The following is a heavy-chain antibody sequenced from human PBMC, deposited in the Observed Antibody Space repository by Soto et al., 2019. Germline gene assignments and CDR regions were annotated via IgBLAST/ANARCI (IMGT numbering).Heavy chain of an antibody. CDR3: RGYSYGWGVFDY. CDR1: GGSISSYY. J-gene: IGHJ4*02. D-gene: IGHD5-18*01. CDR2: IYYSGST. Sequence: SETLSLTCTVSGGSISSYYWSWIRQPPGKGLEWIGYIYYSGSTNYNPSLKSRVTISVDTSKNQFSLKLSSVTAADTAVYYCRGYSYGWGVFDYWGQGTLVTVSS. V-gene: IGHV4-59*01.